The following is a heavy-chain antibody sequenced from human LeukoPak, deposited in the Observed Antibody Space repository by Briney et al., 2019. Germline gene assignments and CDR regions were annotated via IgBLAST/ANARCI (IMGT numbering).Heavy chain of an antibody. CDR2: INPNSGGT. D-gene: IGHD1-7*01. CDR3: ARDRTGTTWVYYYYYMDV. J-gene: IGHJ6*03. Sequence: ASVKVSCKASGYTFTGYYMHWVRQAPGQGLEWMGWINPNSGGTNYAQKFQGRVTMTRDTSISTAYMELSRLRSDDTAVYYCARDRTGTTWVYYYYYMDVWGKGTTVTVSS. V-gene: IGHV1-2*02. CDR1: GYTFTGYY.